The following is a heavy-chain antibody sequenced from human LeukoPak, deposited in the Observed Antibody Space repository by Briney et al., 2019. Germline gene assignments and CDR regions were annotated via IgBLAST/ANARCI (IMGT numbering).Heavy chain of an antibody. CDR3: ARGLGGSYYAVDAFDI. CDR2: INSDGSST. V-gene: IGHV3-74*01. J-gene: IGHJ3*02. CDR1: GFTFSSYW. D-gene: IGHD1-26*01. Sequence: PGGSLRLSCAASGFTFSSYWMHWVRQAPGKGLVWVSRINSDGSSTSYADSVKGRFTISRDNAENTLYLQMNSLRAEDTAVYYCARGLGGSYYAVDAFDIWGQGTMVTVSS.